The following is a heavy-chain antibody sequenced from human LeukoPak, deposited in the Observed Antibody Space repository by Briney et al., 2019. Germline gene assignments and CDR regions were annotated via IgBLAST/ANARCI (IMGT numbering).Heavy chain of an antibody. V-gene: IGHV3-43D*03. D-gene: IGHD1/OR15-1a*01. Sequence: GGSLRLSCAASGFTFDDYAMHWDRQAPGKGLEWVSLISWDGGSTYYADSVKGRFTISRDNSKNSLYLQMNSLRAEDTALYYCAKGSEQNWFDPWGQGTLVTVSS. J-gene: IGHJ5*02. CDR2: ISWDGGST. CDR3: AKGSEQNWFDP. CDR1: GFTFDDYA.